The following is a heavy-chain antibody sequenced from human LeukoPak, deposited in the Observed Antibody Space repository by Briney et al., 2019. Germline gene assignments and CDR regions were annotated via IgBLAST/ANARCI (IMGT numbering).Heavy chain of an antibody. CDR2: ISGSGGST. J-gene: IGHJ4*02. CDR3: AKDDDYGDYAAY. V-gene: IGHV3-23*01. D-gene: IGHD4-17*01. CDR1: GFTFSSYV. Sequence: PGGSLRLSCAASGFTFSSYVMSWVRQAPGKGLEWVSAISGSGGSTYYADSVKGRFTISRDNSKNTLYLQMNSLRAEDTAVYYCAKDDDYGDYAAYWGQGTLATVSS.